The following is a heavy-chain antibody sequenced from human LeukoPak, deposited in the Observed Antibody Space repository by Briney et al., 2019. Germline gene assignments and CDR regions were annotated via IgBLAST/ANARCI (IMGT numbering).Heavy chain of an antibody. CDR1: GFTYSGSA. D-gene: IGHD6-19*01. CDR2: IRSKANNYAT. J-gene: IGHJ4*02. Sequence: GGSLRLSCAASGFTYSGSAMHWVRQASGKGLEWVGRIRSKANNYATVYAASVKGRFTISRDDSKNTAYLQMNSLKTEDTAVYYCTRSYDPNSGWYNSFDYWGQGTLVTVSS. CDR3: TRSYDPNSGWYNSFDY. V-gene: IGHV3-73*01.